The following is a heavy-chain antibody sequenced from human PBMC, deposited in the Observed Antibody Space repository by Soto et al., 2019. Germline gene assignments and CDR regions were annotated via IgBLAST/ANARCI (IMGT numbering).Heavy chain of an antibody. J-gene: IGHJ6*02. Sequence: GASVKVSCKASGGTFSSYTISWVRQAPGQGLEWMGRISVYNGNTNYAQKLQGRVTMTTDTSTSTAYMELRSLRSDDKAVYYCARDTPPMDVWGQGTTVTVSS. V-gene: IGHV1-18*01. CDR2: ISVYNGNT. CDR1: GGTFSSYT. CDR3: ARDTPPMDV.